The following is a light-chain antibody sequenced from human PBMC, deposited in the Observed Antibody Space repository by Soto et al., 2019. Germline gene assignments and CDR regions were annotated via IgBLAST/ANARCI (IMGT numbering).Light chain of an antibody. CDR1: SSDVGDYNY. V-gene: IGLV2-11*01. CDR3: CSYAGSFHVI. Sequence: QSALTQPRSVSGSPGQSVTISCTATSSDVGDYNYVSWYQQHPGKAPKLMIYDVSKRPSGVPDRFSGSKSGNTASLTISGLQGKHEADYYCCSYAGSFHVIFGGGTKVTVL. J-gene: IGLJ2*01. CDR2: DVS.